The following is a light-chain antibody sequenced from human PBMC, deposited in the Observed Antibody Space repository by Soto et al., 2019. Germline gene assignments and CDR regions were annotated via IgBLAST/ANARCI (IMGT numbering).Light chain of an antibody. CDR1: QSVSSK. J-gene: IGKJ1*01. Sequence: EIVMTQSPATLSVSPWERATLSCRASQSVSSKLAWYQQKPGQAPRLLIYGASTRATGIPARFSGSGSGTEFTLTISRLEPEDFAVYYCQQYGSSPWTFGQGTKVDIK. CDR2: GAS. V-gene: IGKV3-15*01. CDR3: QQYGSSPWT.